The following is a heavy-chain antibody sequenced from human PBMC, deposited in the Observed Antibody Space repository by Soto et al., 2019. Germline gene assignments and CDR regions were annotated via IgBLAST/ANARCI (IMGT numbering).Heavy chain of an antibody. Sequence: PSETLSLTCTVSGGSISSSSYYWGWIRQPPGKGLEWIGSIYYSGSTYYNPSLKSRVTISVDTSKNQFSLKLSSVTAADTAVYYCSRHPYDFWSGYYRKKHFGWFDPWGQGTLVTVSS. CDR1: GGSISSSSYY. V-gene: IGHV4-39*01. J-gene: IGHJ5*02. CDR3: SRHPYDFWSGYYRKKHFGWFDP. CDR2: IYYSGST. D-gene: IGHD3-3*01.